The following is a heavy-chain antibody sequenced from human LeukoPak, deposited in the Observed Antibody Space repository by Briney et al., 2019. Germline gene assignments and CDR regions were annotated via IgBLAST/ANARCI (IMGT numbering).Heavy chain of an antibody. D-gene: IGHD1-26*01. CDR1: GGTFSSYA. J-gene: IGHJ4*02. CDR2: IIPIFGTA. Sequence: SVKVSCKASGGTFSSYAISWVRQAPGQGLEWMGGIIPIFGTANYAQKFQGRVTITADESTSTAYMELSSLRSEDTAVYYCATGADSGSYAKCDYWGQGTLVTVSS. V-gene: IGHV1-69*13. CDR3: ATGADSGSYAKCDY.